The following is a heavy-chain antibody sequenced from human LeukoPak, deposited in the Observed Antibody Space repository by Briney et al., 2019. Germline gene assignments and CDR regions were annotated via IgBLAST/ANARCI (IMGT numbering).Heavy chain of an antibody. D-gene: IGHD3-22*01. V-gene: IGHV1-18*01. CDR1: GYTFTRNG. CDR3: ARVAVNTTIYYYYYMDV. Sequence: ASVKVSCQASGYTFTRNGISWVRPAAGQGLEWMGWISAYNGKTNYAQKLQGRVTMTTDTTTRTAYMELRSLRYDDTAVYYCARVAVNTTIYYYYYMDVWGKGTTVTVSS. J-gene: IGHJ6*03. CDR2: ISAYNGKT.